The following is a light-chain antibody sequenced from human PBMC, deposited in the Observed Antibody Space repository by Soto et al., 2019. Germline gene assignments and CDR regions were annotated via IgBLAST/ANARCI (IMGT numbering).Light chain of an antibody. Sequence: EIVMTQSPATLSVSPGERATLSCRASQSVSNNLAWYQQIPGQAPRLLIYGASTRATGIPARFSGSGSGTEFTLTISNLQSEDFAVYYCQQYNGWPPWTFGQGTKVEIK. CDR1: QSVSNN. CDR2: GAS. CDR3: QQYNGWPPWT. J-gene: IGKJ1*01. V-gene: IGKV3-15*01.